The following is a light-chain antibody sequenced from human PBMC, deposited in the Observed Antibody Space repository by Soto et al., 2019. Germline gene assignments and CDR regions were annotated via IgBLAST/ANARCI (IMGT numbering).Light chain of an antibody. Sequence: VMPQAPDTLSVSPGERATLSCRASQTINNNVAWYQLKDGQVPRLLIYGASTRAADVPARFSGSGSGTDFTLTISSLEPEDFAVYYCQHRNYWQVTFGQGTRLAI. V-gene: IGKV3-11*01. CDR3: QHRNYWQVT. CDR2: GAS. CDR1: QTINNN. J-gene: IGKJ5*01.